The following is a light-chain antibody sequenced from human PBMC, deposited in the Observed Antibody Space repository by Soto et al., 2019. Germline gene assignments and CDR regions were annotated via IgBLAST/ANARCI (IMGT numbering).Light chain of an antibody. V-gene: IGKV1-6*01. CDR1: QDIRND. Sequence: AIKMTQSPSSLSASVGDRVTITCRASQDIRNDLGWYQQKPGKAPELLIYSASSLQSGVPSRFSGSGSGRDFTLTISSLQPEDFATYYCLQDYIYPRTFGQGTKVEIK. CDR3: LQDYIYPRT. CDR2: SAS. J-gene: IGKJ1*01.